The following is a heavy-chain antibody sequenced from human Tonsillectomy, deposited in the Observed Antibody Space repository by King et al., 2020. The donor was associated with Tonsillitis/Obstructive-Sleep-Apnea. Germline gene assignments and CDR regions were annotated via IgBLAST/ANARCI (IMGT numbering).Heavy chain of an antibody. D-gene: IGHD4-17*01. V-gene: IGHV3-33*01. CDR1: GFTFSSYG. CDR3: ARDPLRAYGYYYGMDV. Sequence: VQLVESGGGVVQPGRSLRLSCAASGFTFSSYGMHWVRQAPGKGLEWVAVIWYDGSNKYYEDSVKGRFTIARDNSKNTLYLQMNSLRAEDTAVYYCARDPLRAYGYYYGMDVWGQGTTVTVAS. CDR2: IWYDGSNK. J-gene: IGHJ6*02.